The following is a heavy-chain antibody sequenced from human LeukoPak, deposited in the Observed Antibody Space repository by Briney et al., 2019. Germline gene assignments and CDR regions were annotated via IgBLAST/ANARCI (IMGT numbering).Heavy chain of an antibody. V-gene: IGHV4-59*01. Sequence: AETLCLTCTVSGGSISSYYWSWVRQPPGKGLEWVGYIYYSGSTNYNPSLKSRVTISVDTSKNQFSLKLSSVTAADTAVYYCARHNDYSRAFDIWGQGTRVTVSS. CDR3: ARHNDYSRAFDI. CDR1: GGSISSYY. D-gene: IGHD4-11*01. J-gene: IGHJ3*02. CDR2: IYYSGST.